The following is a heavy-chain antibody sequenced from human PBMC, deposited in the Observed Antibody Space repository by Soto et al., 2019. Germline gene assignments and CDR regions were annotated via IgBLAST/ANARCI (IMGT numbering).Heavy chain of an antibody. CDR3: ARDSGSNSGWFDP. V-gene: IGHV1-8*01. D-gene: IGHD2-15*01. CDR1: GYTFTSYD. J-gene: IGHJ5*02. Sequence: GASVKVSCKASGYTFTSYDINWVRQATGQGLEWLGWMNPSSGDTGYAQKFQGRVSLTRSTSISTAYMELSSLTSDDTAVYYCARDSGSNSGWFDPWGQGTQVTVSS. CDR2: MNPSSGDT.